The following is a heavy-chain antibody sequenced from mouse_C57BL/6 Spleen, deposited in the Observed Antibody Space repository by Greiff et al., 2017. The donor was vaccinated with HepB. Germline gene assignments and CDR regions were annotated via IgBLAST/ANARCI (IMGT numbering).Heavy chain of an antibody. V-gene: IGHV1-5*01. Sequence: VQLQQSGPVLARPGASVKMSCKTSGYTFTSYWMHWVKQRPGQGLEWIGAIYPGNSDTSYNQKFKGKAKLTAVTSASTAYMELSSLTNEDSAVYYCTRWGYDESYYAMDYWGQGTSVTVSS. CDR2: IYPGNSDT. J-gene: IGHJ4*01. CDR1: GYTFTSYW. D-gene: IGHD2-2*01. CDR3: TRWGYDESYYAMDY.